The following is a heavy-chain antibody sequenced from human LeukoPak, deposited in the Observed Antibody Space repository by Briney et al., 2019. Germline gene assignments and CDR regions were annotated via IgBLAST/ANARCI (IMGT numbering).Heavy chain of an antibody. CDR3: ARALYDSSGYDY. J-gene: IGHJ4*02. CDR2: INPNGGGT. D-gene: IGHD3-22*01. V-gene: IGHV1-2*06. Sequence: GASVKVSCKASGYTFTGYYMHWVRQAPGQGLEWMGRINPNGGGTNYAQKFQGRVTMTRDTSISTAYMELSRLRSDDTAVYYCARALYDSSGYDYWGQGTLVTVSS. CDR1: GYTFTGYY.